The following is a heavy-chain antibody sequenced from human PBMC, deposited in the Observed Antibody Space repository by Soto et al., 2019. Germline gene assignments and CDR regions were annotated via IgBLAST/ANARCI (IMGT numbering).Heavy chain of an antibody. D-gene: IGHD3-10*01. J-gene: IGHJ5*02. CDR1: GGSISSGDYY. Sequence: QVQLQESGPGLVKPSQTLSLTCTVSGGSISSGDYYWSWIRQPPGKGLEWIGYIDYSGSTYYNPSLKSRVTISVDTSKNQFSLKLSSVTAADTAVYYCARDPGWSSGSWGWSDPWGQGTLVTVSS. V-gene: IGHV4-30-4*01. CDR2: IDYSGST. CDR3: ARDPGWSSGSWGWSDP.